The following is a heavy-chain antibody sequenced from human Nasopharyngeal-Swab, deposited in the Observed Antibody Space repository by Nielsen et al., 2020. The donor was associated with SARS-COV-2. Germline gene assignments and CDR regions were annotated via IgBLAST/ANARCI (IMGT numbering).Heavy chain of an antibody. Sequence: GGSLRLSCTVSGFTFTDYWMHWLRQSPGTAPVWLSRIDNDGSSTTYADSVRGRFTISRDNARNTLFLQLHSLRAEDTAVYYCARESYSWSWYGPDYWGQGTQVTVSS. D-gene: IGHD1-26*01. CDR2: IDNDGSST. J-gene: IGHJ4*02. CDR1: GFTFTDYW. V-gene: IGHV3-74*03. CDR3: ARESYSWSWYGPDY.